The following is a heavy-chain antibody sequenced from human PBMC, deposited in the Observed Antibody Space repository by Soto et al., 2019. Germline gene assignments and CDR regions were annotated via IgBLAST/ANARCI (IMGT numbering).Heavy chain of an antibody. CDR2: ISLNSGSI. V-gene: IGHV3-9*01. Sequence: EVQLVESGGGLVQPGRSLGLSCAASGYTFDDYAMHWVRQAPGKGLEWVSGISLNSGSIGYADSVKGRFTISRDNAKYSLYLQMNSLRAEDTALYYCAKDLGLNRGWHSDCFDPWGQGTLVTVSS. J-gene: IGHJ5*02. D-gene: IGHD3-10*01. CDR1: GYTFDDYA. CDR3: AKDLGLNRGWHSDCFDP.